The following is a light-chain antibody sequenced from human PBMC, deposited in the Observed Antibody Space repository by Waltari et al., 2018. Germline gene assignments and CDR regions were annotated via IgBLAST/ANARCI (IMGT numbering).Light chain of an antibody. CDR1: NFNVGSNV. CDR2: GNN. J-gene: IGLJ2*01. V-gene: IGLV1-44*01. Sequence: QSVLTQPPSASGTPGQRVTISCSGSNFNVGSNVVNWYQQLPGTAPKLLIYGNNHRPSGVPDRFSGSKSGTSASLAISGLQSDDEADYHCATWDGSLNAVVFGGGTKLTVL. CDR3: ATWDGSLNAVV.